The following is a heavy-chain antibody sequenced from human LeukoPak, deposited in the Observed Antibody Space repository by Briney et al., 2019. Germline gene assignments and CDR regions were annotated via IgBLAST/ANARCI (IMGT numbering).Heavy chain of an antibody. CDR2: ISSSSSYI. Sequence: GGSLRLSCAASGFTFSSYSMNWVPQAPGKGLEWVSSISSSSSYIYYADSVKGRFTISRDNAKNSLYLQMNSLRAEDTAVYYCARGGEWELLPFDYWGEGTLVTVSS. J-gene: IGHJ4*02. CDR3: ARGGEWELLPFDY. V-gene: IGHV3-21*01. CDR1: GFTFSSYS. D-gene: IGHD1-26*01.